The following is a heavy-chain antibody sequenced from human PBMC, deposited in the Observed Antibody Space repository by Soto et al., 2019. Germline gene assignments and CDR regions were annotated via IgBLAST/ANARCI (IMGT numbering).Heavy chain of an antibody. D-gene: IGHD3-10*01. CDR1: GGSISSYY. CDR3: ARLSYHGSGSYYAFDY. CDR2: IYYSGTT. Sequence: QVQLQESGPGLVKPSETLSLTCTVSGGSISSYYWSWIRQPPGKGLEWIGYIYYSGTTNYKPSLKSRVTISVDTSKNQFSLKLSSVTAADTAVYYCARLSYHGSGSYYAFDYWGQGTLVTVSS. J-gene: IGHJ4*02. V-gene: IGHV4-59*08.